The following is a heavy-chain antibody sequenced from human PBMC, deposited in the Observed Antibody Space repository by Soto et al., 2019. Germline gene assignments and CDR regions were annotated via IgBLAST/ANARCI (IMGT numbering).Heavy chain of an antibody. D-gene: IGHD2-15*01. Sequence: KPSETLSLTCSVSGYSVSSSDYYWAWIRQPPGKGLEWIGSMLYSGLTYYNPSLKSRVTLSVDTSKNQFSARLNSVTASDTAVYYCAPLSVSLSGPYGIHVWGQGTTVTVSS. CDR2: MLYSGLT. V-gene: IGHV4-39*01. J-gene: IGHJ6*02. CDR1: GYSVSSSDYY. CDR3: APLSVSLSGPYGIHV.